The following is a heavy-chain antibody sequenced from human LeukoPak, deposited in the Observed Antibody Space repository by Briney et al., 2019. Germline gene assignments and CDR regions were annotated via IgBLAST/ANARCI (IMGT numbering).Heavy chain of an antibody. D-gene: IGHD3-9*01. V-gene: IGHV3-20*04. Sequence: GGSLRLSCAASGFTFDDYGMSWVRQAPGKGLEWVSGINWNGGSTGYADSVKGRFTISRDNAKNSLYLQMNSLRAEDTALYYCARAPGFFDKHYMDVWGKGTTVTVSS. CDR3: ARAPGFFDKHYMDV. CDR1: GFTFDDYG. CDR2: INWNGGST. J-gene: IGHJ6*03.